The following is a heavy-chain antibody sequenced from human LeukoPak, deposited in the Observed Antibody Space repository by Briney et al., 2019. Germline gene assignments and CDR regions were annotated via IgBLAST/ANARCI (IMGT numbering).Heavy chain of an antibody. D-gene: IGHD3-10*01. J-gene: IGHJ3*02. Sequence: PGRSLRLSCAASGFTFSSYGMHWVRQAPGKGLEWVAVIWYDGSNKYYADSVKGRFTISRDNSNNTLYLQMNSLRAEDTAVYYCAKGAYGSGSYSPADIWGQGTMVTVSS. CDR1: GFTFSSYG. V-gene: IGHV3-33*06. CDR3: AKGAYGSGSYSPADI. CDR2: IWYDGSNK.